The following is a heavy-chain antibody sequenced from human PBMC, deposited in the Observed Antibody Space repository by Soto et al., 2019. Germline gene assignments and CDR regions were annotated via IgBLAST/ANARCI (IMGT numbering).Heavy chain of an antibody. D-gene: IGHD5-12*01. V-gene: IGHV3-66*01. Sequence: PGGSLILSCAASGFTVSSNYFGWARQAPGKGLEWVSGMHYGGNTFYADSVKGRFIISRDNSKDTLYLQMNDLGVEDTAVYYCSRAQYLTWLPFEFWGQGSLVTVSS. J-gene: IGHJ4*02. CDR1: GFTVSSNY. CDR2: MHYGGNT. CDR3: SRAQYLTWLPFEF.